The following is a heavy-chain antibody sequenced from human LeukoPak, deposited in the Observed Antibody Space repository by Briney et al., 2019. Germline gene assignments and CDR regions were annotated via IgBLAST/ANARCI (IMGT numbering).Heavy chain of an antibody. CDR2: ISADGRET. V-gene: IGHV3-74*01. D-gene: IGHD3-10*01. CDR1: GFTFTNHW. J-gene: IGHJ4*02. Sequence: GGSLRLSCAASGFTFTNHWMHWVRQAPGKGLEWVSRISADGRETNHADSVKGRFTISRENAKNTLYLQMNSLGAEDTAVYYCGRDAVLASGSVDYWGQGALVTVSS. CDR3: GRDAVLASGSVDY.